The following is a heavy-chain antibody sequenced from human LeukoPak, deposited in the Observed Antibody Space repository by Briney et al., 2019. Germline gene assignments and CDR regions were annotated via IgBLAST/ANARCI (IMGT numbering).Heavy chain of an antibody. CDR3: ARGGRLRAIHYYYYGMDV. V-gene: IGHV4-30-2*01. Sequence: SQTLSLTCAVSGGSISRGGYSWSWIRQPPGKGLEWIGYIYHSGSTYYNPSLKSRVTISVDTSKNQFSLKLSSVTAADTAVYYCARGGRLRAIHYYYYGMDVWGQGTTVTVSS. D-gene: IGHD2-15*01. CDR2: IYHSGST. CDR1: GGSISRGGYS. J-gene: IGHJ6*02.